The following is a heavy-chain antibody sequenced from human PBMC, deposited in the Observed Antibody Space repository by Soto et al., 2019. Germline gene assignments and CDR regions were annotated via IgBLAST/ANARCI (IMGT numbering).Heavy chain of an antibody. V-gene: IGHV3-48*02. CDR1: GFTFSSYS. CDR3: ARYRPYGSGSDYKKGGGGLDY. Sequence: GGSLRLSCAASGFTFSSYSMNWVRQAPGKGLEWVSYISSSSSTIYYADSVKGRFTISRDNAKNSLYLQMNSLRDEDTAVYYCARYRPYGSGSDYKKGGGGLDYWGQGTLVTVSS. CDR2: ISSSSSTI. J-gene: IGHJ4*02. D-gene: IGHD3-10*01.